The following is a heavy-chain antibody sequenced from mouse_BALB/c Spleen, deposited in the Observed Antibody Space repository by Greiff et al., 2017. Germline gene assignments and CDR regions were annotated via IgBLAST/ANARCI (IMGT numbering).Heavy chain of an antibody. V-gene: IGHV1-82*01. CDR1: GYAFSSSW. CDR3: ARGGGYDD. CDR2: IYPGDGDT. Sequence: VQLQQSGPELVKPGASVKISCKASGYAFSSSWMNWVKQRPGQGLEWIGRIYPGDGDTNYNGKFKGKATLTADKSSSTAYMQLSSLTSVDSAVYFCARGGGYDDWGQGTSVTVSS. J-gene: IGHJ4*01. D-gene: IGHD2-2*01.